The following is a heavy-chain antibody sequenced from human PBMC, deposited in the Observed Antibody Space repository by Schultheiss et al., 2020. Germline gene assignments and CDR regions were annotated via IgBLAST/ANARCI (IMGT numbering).Heavy chain of an antibody. J-gene: IGHJ4*02. CDR3: ASAGYLAAY. Sequence: SQTLSLTCAVYGGSFSGYYWSWIRQPPGKGLEWIGEINHSGSTNYNPSLKSRVTISVDKSKNQFSLKLSSVTAADTAVYYCASAGYLAAYWGQGTLVTVSS. CDR2: INHSGST. V-gene: IGHV4-34*01. D-gene: IGHD2-2*03. CDR1: GGSFSGYY.